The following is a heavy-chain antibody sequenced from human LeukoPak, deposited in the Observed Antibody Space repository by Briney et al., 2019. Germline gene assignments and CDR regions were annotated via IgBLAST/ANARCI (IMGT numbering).Heavy chain of an antibody. D-gene: IGHD5-24*01. CDR1: GFTFSSYS. V-gene: IGHV3-48*04. CDR2: IDSSGSTI. J-gene: IGHJ4*02. Sequence: GGSLRLSCAASGFTFSSYSMNWVRQAPGKGLEWVSYIDSSGSTIHYADSVKGRFTISRDNAKNSLYLQMNSLRAEDTAVYYCARTKEMATISYFDSWGQGTLVTVSS. CDR3: ARTKEMATISYFDS.